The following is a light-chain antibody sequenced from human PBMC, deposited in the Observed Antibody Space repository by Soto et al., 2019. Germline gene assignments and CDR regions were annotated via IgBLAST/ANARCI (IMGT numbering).Light chain of an antibody. CDR2: GAS. CDR1: QSVSSN. J-gene: IGKJ1*01. Sequence: EILMTQSPTTLSVSPGERATPSCKASQSVSSNLAWYQQKPGQAPRLLIYGASTRATGIPARFSGSGSGTDFTLTISRLEPEDFALYYCQQYGSSPPWTFGQGTKVDIK. V-gene: IGKV3-15*01. CDR3: QQYGSSPPWT.